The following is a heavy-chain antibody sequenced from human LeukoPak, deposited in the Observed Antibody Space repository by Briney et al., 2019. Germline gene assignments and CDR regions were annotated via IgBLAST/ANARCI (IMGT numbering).Heavy chain of an antibody. CDR2: MNPNSGNT. Sequence: GASVKVSCKASGYTFTSYDINWVRQATGQGLEWMGWMNPNSGNTGYAQKFQGRVTMTRNTSISTAYMELSSLRSEDTAVYYCARSSSTIFGAQTTDYWGRGTLVTVSS. V-gene: IGHV1-8*01. CDR3: ARSSSTIFGAQTTDY. J-gene: IGHJ4*02. CDR1: GYTFTSYD. D-gene: IGHD3-3*01.